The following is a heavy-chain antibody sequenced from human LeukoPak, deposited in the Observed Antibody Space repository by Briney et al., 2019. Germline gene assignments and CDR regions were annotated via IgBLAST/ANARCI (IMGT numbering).Heavy chain of an antibody. V-gene: IGHV4-4*02. CDR3: SRENGAFSPFGY. D-gene: IGHD2-8*01. Sequence: SETLSLTCGVSGGSISNTNWWSWVRQPPGQGLEWIGEISPTGLTHYNPSLESRVTVSLDKSKNQLSLNLTSVTAADTAVYYCSRENGAFSPFGYWGQGTLVTVLS. J-gene: IGHJ4*02. CDR2: ISPTGLT. CDR1: GGSISNTNW.